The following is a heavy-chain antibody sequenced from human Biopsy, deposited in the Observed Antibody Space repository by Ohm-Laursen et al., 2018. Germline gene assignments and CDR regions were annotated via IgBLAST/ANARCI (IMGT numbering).Heavy chain of an antibody. CDR3: AKDPDFWRGGEGDF. V-gene: IGHV3-23*01. J-gene: IGHJ4*02. CDR1: GFTFPSLT. CDR2: ISGSGGNA. Sequence: SLRLSCTASGFTFPSLTMSWVRQAPGKGLQWVSGISGSGGNAYYADSARGRFNISRDNSKSRLYLQMTGLRAEDSALYYCAKDPDFWRGGEGDFWGRGTLVTVSS. D-gene: IGHD3-3*01.